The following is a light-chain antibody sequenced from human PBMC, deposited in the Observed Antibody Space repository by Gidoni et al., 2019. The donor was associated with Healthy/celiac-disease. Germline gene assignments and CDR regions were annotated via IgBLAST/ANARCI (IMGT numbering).Light chain of an antibody. Sequence: QSVLTPPPSASGTPGQRVPIPCSGSSSNIGSNPGNWYQQLPGTAPKPLIYSNNQRPSGVPDRFSGSKSGTSASLAISGLQSEDEADYYWAAWDDSLNGFVVFGGGTKLTVL. J-gene: IGLJ2*01. CDR2: SNN. CDR3: AAWDDSLNGFVV. CDR1: SSNIGSNP. V-gene: IGLV1-44*01.